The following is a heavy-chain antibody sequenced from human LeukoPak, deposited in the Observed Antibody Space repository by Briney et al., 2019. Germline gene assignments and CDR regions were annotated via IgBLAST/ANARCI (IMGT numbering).Heavy chain of an antibody. Sequence: SETLSLTCTVSGGSISSYYWSWIRQPPGKGLEWIGYIYYSGSTNYNPSLKSRLTISVHTSKNQFSMKLSSVTAADTAVYYCARGGQPLLGNWFDPWGQGTLVTVSS. J-gene: IGHJ5*02. V-gene: IGHV4-59*08. CDR3: ARGGQPLLGNWFDP. D-gene: IGHD2-21*02. CDR1: GGSISSYY. CDR2: IYYSGST.